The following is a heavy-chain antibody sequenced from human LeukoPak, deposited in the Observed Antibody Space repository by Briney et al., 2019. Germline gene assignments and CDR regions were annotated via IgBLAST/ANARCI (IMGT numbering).Heavy chain of an antibody. CDR1: GFTFSSYN. Sequence: PGGSLRLSCAASGFTFSSYNMNWVRQAPGKGLEWVSFISSTSNTIYYADSVKGRFTISRDNAKNSLYLQMNSLRAEDTAACYCAREEGFDYWGQGTLVTVSS. CDR3: AREEGFDY. J-gene: IGHJ4*02. CDR2: ISSTSNTI. V-gene: IGHV3-48*01.